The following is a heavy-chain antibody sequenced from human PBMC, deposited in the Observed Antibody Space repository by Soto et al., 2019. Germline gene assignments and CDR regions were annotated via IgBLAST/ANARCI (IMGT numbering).Heavy chain of an antibody. J-gene: IGHJ4*02. D-gene: IGHD1-26*01. CDR2: ISYNGGGT. Sequence: GGSLRLSCAASGFTFSKYAMTWARQAPGKGLEWVSAISYNGGGTYYVDSVKGRFTVSRDNSKNTLYLQMNSLRAEDTAVYYCGRDLRDWDSGSYSYDYWGQGTLVTVSS. CDR3: GRDLRDWDSGSYSYDY. CDR1: GFTFSKYA. V-gene: IGHV3-23*01.